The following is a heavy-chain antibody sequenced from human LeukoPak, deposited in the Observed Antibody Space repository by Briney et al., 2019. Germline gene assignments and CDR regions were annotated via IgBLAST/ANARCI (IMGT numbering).Heavy chain of an antibody. V-gene: IGHV3-73*01. D-gene: IGHD4/OR15-4a*01. CDR2: IRSKADNSAT. CDR3: MTEPPRAKYDNGDHRDY. J-gene: IGHJ4*02. CDR1: GFTFSGSA. Sequence: GGSLKLSCAASGFTFSGSAIHWVRQASGKGLEWVGRIRSKADNSATAYAASVKGRFTISRDDSKNTAYLQMISLKIEDTAVYYCMTEPPRAKYDNGDHRDYWGQGVLVTVSS.